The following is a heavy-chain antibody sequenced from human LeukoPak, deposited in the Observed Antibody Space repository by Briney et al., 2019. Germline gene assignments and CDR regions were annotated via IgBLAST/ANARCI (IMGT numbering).Heavy chain of an antibody. CDR2: IKQDGSKK. V-gene: IGHV3-7*03. CDR3: AREVISTPSYFDY. CDR1: GFPFSSYW. Sequence: GGSLRLSCVASGFPFSSYWMTWVRQAPGKGLEWVANIKQDGSKKSYVDSVKGRFTMSRDSSKNTLYLQMSSLGADDTAVYYCAREVISTPSYFDYWGQGILVTVSS. J-gene: IGHJ4*02. D-gene: IGHD2-2*01.